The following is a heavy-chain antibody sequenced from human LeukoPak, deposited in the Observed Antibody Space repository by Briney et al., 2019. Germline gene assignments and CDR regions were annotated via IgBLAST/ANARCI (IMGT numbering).Heavy chain of an antibody. CDR1: GGSISPYY. V-gene: IGHV4-59*01. J-gene: IGHJ1*01. CDR2: IHYSGST. CDR3: ARGVHPFH. Sequence: PSETLSLTCTVSGGSISPYYWTWIRQPPGKGLEWIGYIHYSGSTNYSPSLKSRVTISVDTSKNQLSMKLKFVTAADTAIYYCARGVHPFHWGQGTLVTVSS.